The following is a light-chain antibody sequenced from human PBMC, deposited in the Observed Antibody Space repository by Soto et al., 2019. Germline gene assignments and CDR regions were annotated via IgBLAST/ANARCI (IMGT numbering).Light chain of an antibody. CDR2: INN. CDR1: SSNIAITT. J-gene: IGLJ3*02. CDR3: AAWDDSVNGWV. Sequence: QSVLTQPPSASGAPGQWVTISCSGGSSNIAITTVNWYLQLPGTAPKLLIFINNQRPSGVADRFAGSKSGTSASLAITGLPSEDEGEYYCAAWDDSVNGWVFGGGTKLTVL. V-gene: IGLV1-44*01.